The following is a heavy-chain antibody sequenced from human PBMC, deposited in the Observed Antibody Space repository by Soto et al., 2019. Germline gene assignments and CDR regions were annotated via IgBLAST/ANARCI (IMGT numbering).Heavy chain of an antibody. D-gene: IGHD6-19*01. CDR3: TTGLFNSGWYEDY. V-gene: IGHV3-15*07. J-gene: IGHJ4*02. CDR1: GFTFSNAY. Sequence: EVQLVESGGGLVQPGGSLRVSCAASGFTFSNAYMNWVRQAPGKGLEWVGRIKSKTDGGTPDYAAPVKGRFSISRDDSKNTLYVQMNSLKIEDTAVYYCTTGLFNSGWYEDYWGQGTLVTVSS. CDR2: IKSKTDGGTP.